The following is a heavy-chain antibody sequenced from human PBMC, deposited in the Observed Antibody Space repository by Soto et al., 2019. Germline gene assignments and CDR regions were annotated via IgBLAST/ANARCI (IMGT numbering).Heavy chain of an antibody. V-gene: IGHV3-48*02. Sequence: GGSLRLSCAASGFTFSSYSMNWVRQAPGKGLEWVSYISSSSSTIYYADSVKGRFTISRDNAKNSLYLQMNSLRDEDTAVYYCARVSIFGVVITYYYYGMDVWGQGTTVTVSS. D-gene: IGHD3-3*01. J-gene: IGHJ6*02. CDR2: ISSSSSTI. CDR3: ARVSIFGVVITYYYYGMDV. CDR1: GFTFSSYS.